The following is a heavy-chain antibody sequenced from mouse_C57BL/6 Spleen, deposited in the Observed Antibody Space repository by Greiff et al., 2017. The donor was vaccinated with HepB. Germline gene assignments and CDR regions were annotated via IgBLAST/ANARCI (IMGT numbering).Heavy chain of an antibody. J-gene: IGHJ2*01. Sequence: ESGPGLVKPSQSLSLTCSVTGYSITSGYYWNWIRQFPGNKLEWMGYISYDGSNNYNPSLKNRISITRDTSKNQFFLKLNSVTTEDTATYYCARDRGTTVVATGYFDYWGQGTTLTVSS. D-gene: IGHD1-1*01. CDR1: GYSITSGYY. V-gene: IGHV3-6*01. CDR2: ISYDGSN. CDR3: ARDRGTTVVATGYFDY.